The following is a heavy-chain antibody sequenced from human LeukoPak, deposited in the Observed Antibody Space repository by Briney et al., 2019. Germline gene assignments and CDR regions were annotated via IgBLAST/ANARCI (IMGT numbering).Heavy chain of an antibody. CDR2: IYYSGST. CDR3: ARDSPPNAFDI. CDR1: GGSIISYY. J-gene: IGHJ3*02. V-gene: IGHV4-59*01. Sequence: SETLCLTCTVSGGSIISYYWSWIRQPPGKELEGIGYIYYSGSTNYNPSLKSRVTISVDTSKNQFSLKLSSVTAADTAVYYCARDSPPNAFDIWGQGTMVTVSS.